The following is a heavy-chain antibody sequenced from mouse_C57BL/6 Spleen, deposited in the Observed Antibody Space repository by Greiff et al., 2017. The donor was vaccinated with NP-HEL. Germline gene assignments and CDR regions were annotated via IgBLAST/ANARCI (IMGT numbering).Heavy chain of an antibody. Sequence: EVQLQQSGPGMVKPSQSLSLTCTVTGYSITSGYDWHWIRHFPGNKLEWMGYISYSGSTNYNPSLKSRISITHDTSKNHFFLKLKSVTTEDTATYYCARGSSYAWFAYWGQGTLVTVSA. CDR2: ISYSGST. CDR3: ARGSSYAWFAY. D-gene: IGHD1-1*01. V-gene: IGHV3-1*01. CDR1: GYSITSGYD. J-gene: IGHJ3*01.